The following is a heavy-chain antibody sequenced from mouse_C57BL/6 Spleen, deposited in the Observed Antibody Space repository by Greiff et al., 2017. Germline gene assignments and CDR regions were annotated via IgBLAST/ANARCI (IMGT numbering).Heavy chain of an antibody. J-gene: IGHJ1*03. CDR2: ISSGGSYT. D-gene: IGHD2-2*01. V-gene: IGHV5-6*01. CDR1: GFTFSSYG. CDR3: ARRYGYDRGYFDV. Sequence: EVQGVESGGDLVKPGGSLKLSCAASGFTFSSYGMSWVRQTPDKRLEWVATISSGGSYTYYPDSVKGRFTISRDNAKNTLYLQMSSLKSEDTAMYYCARRYGYDRGYFDVWGTGTTVTVSS.